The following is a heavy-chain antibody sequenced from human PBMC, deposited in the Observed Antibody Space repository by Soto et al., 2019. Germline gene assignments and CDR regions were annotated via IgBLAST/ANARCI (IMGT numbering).Heavy chain of an antibody. CDR1: GYTFTSYG. D-gene: IGHD3-9*01. Sequence: ASVKVSCKASGYTFTSYGIIWVRQAPGQGLEWMGWISAYNGNTNYAQKLQGRVTMTTDTSTSTAYMELRSLRSDDTAVYYCARDLLVYDILTGQDPMDYWGQGTLVTVSS. J-gene: IGHJ4*02. CDR2: ISAYNGNT. V-gene: IGHV1-18*01. CDR3: ARDLLVYDILTGQDPMDY.